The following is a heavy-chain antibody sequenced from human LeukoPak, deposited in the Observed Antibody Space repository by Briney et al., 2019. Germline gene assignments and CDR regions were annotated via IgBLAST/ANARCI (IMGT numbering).Heavy chain of an antibody. D-gene: IGHD2-2*01. Sequence: ASVKVSCKASGGTFSSYAISWVRQAPGQGLEWMGGIIPIFGTANYAQKFQGRVTITTDESTSTAYMELSSLRSEDTAVYYCASGDTSALDIVVVPAQHYYYYYYMDVWGKGTTVTVSS. V-gene: IGHV1-69*05. CDR3: ASGDTSALDIVVVPAQHYYYYYYMDV. CDR2: IIPIFGTA. CDR1: GGTFSSYA. J-gene: IGHJ6*03.